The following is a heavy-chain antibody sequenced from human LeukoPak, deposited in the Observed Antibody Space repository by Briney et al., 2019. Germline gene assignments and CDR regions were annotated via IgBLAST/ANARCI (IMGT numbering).Heavy chain of an antibody. J-gene: IGHJ4*02. CDR3: ARAGESGWYFDY. D-gene: IGHD6-19*01. CDR1: GFTFSSYA. CDR2: ISYSGGST. V-gene: IGHV3-23*01. Sequence: PGGSLRLSCAASGFTFSSYAMSWVRQAPGKGLEWVSGISYSGGSTYYADSVKGRFTISRDNSKNTLYLQMNSLRAEDTAVYYCARAGESGWYFDYWGQGTLVTVSS.